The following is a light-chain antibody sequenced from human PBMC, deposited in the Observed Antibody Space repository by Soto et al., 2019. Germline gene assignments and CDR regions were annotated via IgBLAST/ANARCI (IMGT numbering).Light chain of an antibody. CDR3: QQYNNWPKM. Sequence: EIVMTQSPATLSVSPGERATLSCRASQSVSSNLAWYQQKPGQAPRLLIYRASTRATGVPARFSGSGSGTEFTLNISSLQSEDFAVYYCQQYNNWPKMFGQGTRLEI. J-gene: IGKJ5*01. V-gene: IGKV3-15*01. CDR1: QSVSSN. CDR2: RAS.